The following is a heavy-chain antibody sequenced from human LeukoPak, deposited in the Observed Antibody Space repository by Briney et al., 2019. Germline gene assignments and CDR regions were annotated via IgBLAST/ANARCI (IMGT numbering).Heavy chain of an antibody. CDR1: GFTFSNAW. D-gene: IGHD3-16*02. J-gene: IGHJ4*02. V-gene: IGHV3-30*02. Sequence: PGGSLRLSCAASGFTFSNAWMSWVRQAPGKGLEWVAFIRYDGSNKYYADSVKGRFTISRDNSKNTLYLQMNSLRAEDTAVYYCAKERLRLGELSFDYWGQGTLVTVSS. CDR3: AKERLRLGELSFDY. CDR2: IRYDGSNK.